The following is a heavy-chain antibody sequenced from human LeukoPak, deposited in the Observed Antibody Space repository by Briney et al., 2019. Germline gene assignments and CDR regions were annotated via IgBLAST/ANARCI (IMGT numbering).Heavy chain of an antibody. Sequence: SVKVSCKASGGTFSSYTISWVRQAPGQGLEWMGRIIPILGIANYAQKFQGRVTITADESTSTAYMELSSLRSEDTAVYYCARGYCSGGSCSGYYYYYYYMDVWGKGTSVTVPS. V-gene: IGHV1-69*02. J-gene: IGHJ6*03. CDR3: ARGYCSGGSCSGYYYYYYYMDV. CDR2: IIPILGIA. CDR1: GGTFSSYT. D-gene: IGHD2-15*01.